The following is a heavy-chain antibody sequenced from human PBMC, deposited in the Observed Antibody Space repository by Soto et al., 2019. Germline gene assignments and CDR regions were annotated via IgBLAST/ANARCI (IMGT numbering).Heavy chain of an antibody. V-gene: IGHV1-69*13. D-gene: IGHD6-6*01. J-gene: IGHJ6*02. CDR2: IIPIFGTA. Sequence: ASVKVSCKASGGTFSSYAISWVRQAPGQGLEWMGGIIPIFGTANYAQKFQGRVTITADESTSTAYMELSSLRSEDTAVYYCARASYSSSSGYYYYYYGMDVWGQGTTVTVSS. CDR3: ARASYSSSSGYYYYYYGMDV. CDR1: GGTFSSYA.